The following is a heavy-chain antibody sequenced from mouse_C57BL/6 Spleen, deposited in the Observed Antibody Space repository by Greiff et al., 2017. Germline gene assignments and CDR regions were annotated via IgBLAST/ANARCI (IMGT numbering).Heavy chain of an antibody. D-gene: IGHD1-1*01. CDR3: TSHYYGSSYSY. V-gene: IGHV14-1*01. Sequence: EVQLQQSGAELVRPGASVKLSCTASGFNIKDYYMHWVKQRPEQGLEWIGRIDPEDGDTEYAPKFQGKATMTADTSSNTAYLQLSSLTSEDTAVYYCTSHYYGSSYSYWGQGTTLTVSS. CDR2: IDPEDGDT. CDR1: GFNIKDYY. J-gene: IGHJ2*01.